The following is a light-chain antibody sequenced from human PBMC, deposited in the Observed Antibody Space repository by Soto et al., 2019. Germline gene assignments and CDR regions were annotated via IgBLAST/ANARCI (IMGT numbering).Light chain of an antibody. CDR3: QVWDSSTANYV. J-gene: IGLJ1*01. CDR2: RDS. Sequence: SSELTQPLSVSVALGQTAKITCGGNNIGSKIVQWYQQKPGQAPVLVIYRDSTRPSGIPERFSGSNSGNTATLTISRAQAGDEADYYCQVWDSSTANYVFGTGTKVTVL. CDR1: NIGSKI. V-gene: IGLV3-9*01.